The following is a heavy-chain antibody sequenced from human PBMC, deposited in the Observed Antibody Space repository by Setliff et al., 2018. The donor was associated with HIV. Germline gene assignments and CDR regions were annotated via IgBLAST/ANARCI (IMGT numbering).Heavy chain of an antibody. Sequence: ASVKVSCKASGYTFTGYYIHWVRQAPGQGLEWVGRINPNSGDTNYAQKFQGRVTMTRDTSINTAYMDLGRLRSDDPAVYYCARRGVGTSDAFDLWGQGTMVTVSS. D-gene: IGHD2-8*01. CDR3: ARRGVGTSDAFDL. V-gene: IGHV1-2*06. CDR1: GYTFTGYY. CDR2: INPNSGDT. J-gene: IGHJ3*01.